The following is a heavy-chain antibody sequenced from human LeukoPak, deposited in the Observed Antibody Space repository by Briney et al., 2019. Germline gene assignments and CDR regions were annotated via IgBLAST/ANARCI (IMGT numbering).Heavy chain of an antibody. D-gene: IGHD1-26*01. CDR1: GDSISSYY. CDR3: ARGSGSYYCDLSLVY. V-gene: IGHV4-59*01. Sequence: SETLSLTCTVSGDSISSYYWNWIRQPPGKGLEWIGYIYYGGSTNYNPSLKSRITISVDTSKNHFSLKLSSVTAADTAVYYCARGSGSYYCDLSLVYWGQGTLVTVSS. CDR2: IYYGGST. J-gene: IGHJ4*02.